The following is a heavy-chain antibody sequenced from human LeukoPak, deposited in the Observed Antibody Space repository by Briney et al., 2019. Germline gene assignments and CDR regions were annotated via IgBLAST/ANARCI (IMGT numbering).Heavy chain of an antibody. J-gene: IGHJ4*02. V-gene: IGHV3-30-3*01. Sequence: GRSLRLSCAASGFPFSSFAMHWVRQAPGKGLDWVAVILYDGSNTYYADSVKGRFTISRDNSKNTLYLQMNSLGAEDTALYYCARDYYDFWSGYSGCYFDYWGQGTLVTVSS. CDR2: ILYDGSNT. CDR3: ARDYYDFWSGYSGCYFDY. D-gene: IGHD3-3*01. CDR1: GFPFSSFA.